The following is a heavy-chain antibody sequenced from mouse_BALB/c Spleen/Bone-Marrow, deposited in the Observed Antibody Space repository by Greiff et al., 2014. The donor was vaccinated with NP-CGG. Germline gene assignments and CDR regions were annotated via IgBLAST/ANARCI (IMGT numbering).Heavy chain of an antibody. V-gene: IGHV5-17*02. CDR2: ISGGTSTI. D-gene: IGHD2-3*01. CDR3: VRGGYYVPSYFDS. J-gene: IGHJ2*01. CDR1: GFTFRSFG. Sequence: EVQLVESGGGLVQPGGSRKLSCAASGFTFRSFGMHWARQAPEKGLEWVAYISGGTSTIYYADTVKGRFTISRDNPNNTLFLQMTGLRSEDTAMYYCVRGGYYVPSYFDSWGQGTTLTVSS.